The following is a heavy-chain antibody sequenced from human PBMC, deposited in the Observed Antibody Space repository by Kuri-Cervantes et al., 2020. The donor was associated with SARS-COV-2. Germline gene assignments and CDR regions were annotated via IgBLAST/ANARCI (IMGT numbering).Heavy chain of an antibody. J-gene: IGHJ6*03. D-gene: IGHD2-21*01. CDR3: AKYSEGHDYYYYYYMDV. Sequence: GESLKISCAASGFTFSSYGMHWVRQAPGKGLEWVAFIRYDGSNKYYADCVKGRFTISRDNYKNTLYLQMNSLRAEETAVYYCAKYSEGHDYYYYYYMDVWGKGTTVTVSS. CDR2: IRYDGSNK. CDR1: GFTFSSYG. V-gene: IGHV3-30*02.